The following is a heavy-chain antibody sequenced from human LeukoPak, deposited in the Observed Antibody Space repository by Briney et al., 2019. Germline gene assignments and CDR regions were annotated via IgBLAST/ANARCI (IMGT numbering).Heavy chain of an antibody. CDR3: ARDHPPRRVAGYYFDY. D-gene: IGHD6-19*01. CDR2: IYYSGST. CDR1: GGSISSYY. Sequence: SSETLSLTCTVSGGSISSYYGIWLRQPPGRGLEGGGYIYYSGSTNYNPYLARRVTIYVNKTKNQFSLKLSSVTAADTAVYSCARDHPPRRVAGYYFDYWGQGTLVTVSS. V-gene: IGHV4-59*01. J-gene: IGHJ4*02.